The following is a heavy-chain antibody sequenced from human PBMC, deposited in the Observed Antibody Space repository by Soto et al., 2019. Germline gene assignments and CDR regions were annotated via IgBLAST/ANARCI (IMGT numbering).Heavy chain of an antibody. Sequence: QVQLVEAGGGVVPPGRYLRLSCAASGFTFSSYGMHWVRQATGQWRERVAVISYDGSNNYYAYSVKGRVTISSDNSKSTLYLQMNRRRAEDTALYYCAKEAPSSRIVVVTVYYFYCWGQGTPVTVSS. J-gene: IGHJ4*02. CDR2: ISYDGSNN. CDR1: GFTFSSYG. D-gene: IGHD3-22*01. CDR3: AKEAPSSRIVVVTVYYFYC. V-gene: IGHV3-30*18.